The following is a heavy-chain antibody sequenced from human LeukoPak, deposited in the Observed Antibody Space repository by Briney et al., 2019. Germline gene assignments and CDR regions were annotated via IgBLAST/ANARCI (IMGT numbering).Heavy chain of an antibody. D-gene: IGHD4-17*01. CDR1: GYTLTNHD. CDR3: ARAGGDYDDYYHYYYYMDV. Sequence: ASVKVSCKPSGYTLTNHDINWVRQATGQGLEWMGWMNPNSGDTGYAQKFQGRVTMTRDTSINTAYMELSSLTSEDTAVYYCARAGGDYDDYYHYYYYMDVWGSGTTVTVSS. CDR2: MNPNSGDT. J-gene: IGHJ6*03. V-gene: IGHV1-8*01.